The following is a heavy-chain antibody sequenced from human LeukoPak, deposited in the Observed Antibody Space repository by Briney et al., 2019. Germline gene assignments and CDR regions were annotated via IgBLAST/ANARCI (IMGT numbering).Heavy chain of an antibody. D-gene: IGHD6-13*01. V-gene: IGHV3-30*18. Sequence: GGSLRLSCAASGFTFSSYGMHWVRQAPGKGLEWVAVISYDGSNKYYADSVKGRFTISRDNSKNTLYLQMNSLRAEDTAVYYSANGAAVLDYWGQGTLVTVSS. CDR3: ANGAAVLDY. J-gene: IGHJ4*02. CDR2: ISYDGSNK. CDR1: GFTFSSYG.